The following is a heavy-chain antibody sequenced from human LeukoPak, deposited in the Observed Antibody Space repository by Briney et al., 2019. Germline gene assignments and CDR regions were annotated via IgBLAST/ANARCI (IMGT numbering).Heavy chain of an antibody. CDR1: GVTFSSYG. CDR2: ISYDGSNK. Sequence: PGGSLRLSCAASGVTFSSYGMHWVRQAPGKGLEWVAVISYDGSNKYYADSVKGRFTISRDNSKNTLYLQMNSLRPEDTAVYYCARDSEEQWLARHHYGMDVWGQGTTVTVSS. D-gene: IGHD6-19*01. J-gene: IGHJ6*02. V-gene: IGHV3-30*03. CDR3: ARDSEEQWLARHHYGMDV.